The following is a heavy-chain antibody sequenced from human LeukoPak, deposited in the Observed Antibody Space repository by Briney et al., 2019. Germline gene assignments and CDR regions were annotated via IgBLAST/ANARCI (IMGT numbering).Heavy chain of an antibody. CDR1: SGSFSGYS. CDR3: ARDYGEYQLLYG. CDR2: INHSGST. Sequence: SETLSLTCAVYSGSFSGYSWSWIRQPPGKGLEWIGEINHSGSTNYNPSLKSRVTISVDTSKNQFSLKLSSVIAADTAVYYCARDYGEYQLLYGWGQGTLVTVSS. J-gene: IGHJ4*02. D-gene: IGHD2-2*02. V-gene: IGHV4-34*01.